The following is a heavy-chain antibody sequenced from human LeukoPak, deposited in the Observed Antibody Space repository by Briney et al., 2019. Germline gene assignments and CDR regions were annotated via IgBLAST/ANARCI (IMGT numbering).Heavy chain of an antibody. CDR3: ARGRYCSGGSCGIPRYFDY. Sequence: WASVKVSYKASGGTFSSYAISWVRQAPGQGLDWMGGTIPSFGTANYAQKFQGRVTITADESTSTASMELSSLRSEGTAVYYCARGRYCSGGSCGIPRYFDYWGQGTLVTVSS. D-gene: IGHD2-15*01. V-gene: IGHV1-69*13. CDR2: TIPSFGTA. J-gene: IGHJ4*02. CDR1: GGTFSSYA.